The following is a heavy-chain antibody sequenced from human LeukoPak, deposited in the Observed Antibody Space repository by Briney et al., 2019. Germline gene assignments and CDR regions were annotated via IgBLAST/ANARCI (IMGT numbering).Heavy chain of an antibody. V-gene: IGHV3-23*01. CDR2: IRGSGGST. D-gene: IGHD3-22*01. CDR3: AKVKACDSDDYYCPFDC. J-gene: IGHJ4*02. CDR1: GFTFSTYA. Sequence: RAGGSLRLSCAASGFTFSTYAMSWVRQAPGKGLEWVSTIRGSGGSTYYADSVKGRFTISRDSSRNTLYVQMNSLRAEDTAVYYCAKVKACDSDDYYCPFDCWGQRTLVTVSS.